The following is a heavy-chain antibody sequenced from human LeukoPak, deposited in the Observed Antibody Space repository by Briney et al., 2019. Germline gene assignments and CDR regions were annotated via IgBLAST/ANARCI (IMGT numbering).Heavy chain of an antibody. Sequence: GGSLRLSCVASEFTFSWYWMSWVRQAPGKGLEWVASINQDGSDEYYVDSVKGRFTISRDNAKNSLYLQMNSLRAEDTAAYYCGRYLRSTSGSIWGQGTLVTVSS. J-gene: IGHJ4*02. CDR1: EFTFSWYW. V-gene: IGHV3-7*01. CDR2: INQDGSDE. CDR3: GRYLRSTSGSI. D-gene: IGHD1-1*01.